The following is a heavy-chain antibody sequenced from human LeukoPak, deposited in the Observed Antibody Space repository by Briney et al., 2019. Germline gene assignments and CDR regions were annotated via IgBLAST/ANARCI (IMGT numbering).Heavy chain of an antibody. CDR2: IIPIFGTA. V-gene: IGHV1-69*05. CDR1: GGTFSSYA. Sequence: GASVTVSCKASGGTFSSYAISWVRQAPGQGLEWMGGIIPIFGTANYAQKFQGRVTITTDESTSTAYMERSSLRSEDTAVYYCARAHYYDSSGYSPFDYWGQGTLVTVSS. CDR3: ARAHYYDSSGYSPFDY. D-gene: IGHD3-22*01. J-gene: IGHJ4*02.